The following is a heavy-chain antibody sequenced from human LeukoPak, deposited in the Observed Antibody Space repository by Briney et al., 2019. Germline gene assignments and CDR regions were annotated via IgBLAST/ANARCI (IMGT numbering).Heavy chain of an antibody. Sequence: SETLSLTCTVSGVSISSGAYYWSWIRQHPGKGLEWIGYIYYSGTTYYNPSLQSRLTMSVDTSKNQFSLRLSSVTAADTAVYYCARDRRQQVARDYYYYFGMDVWGQGTTVTVSS. CDR2: IYYSGTT. V-gene: IGHV4-31*03. CDR3: ARDRRQQVARDYYYYFGMDV. J-gene: IGHJ6*02. D-gene: IGHD6-13*01. CDR1: GVSISSGAYY.